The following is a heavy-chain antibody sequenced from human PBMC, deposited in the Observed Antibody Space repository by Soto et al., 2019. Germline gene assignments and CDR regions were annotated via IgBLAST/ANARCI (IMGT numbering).Heavy chain of an antibody. CDR1: GGSISSGGYY. D-gene: IGHD3-3*01. CDR3: ARDRSYYDFWSGYHLTYYYYGMDV. CDR2: IYYSGST. J-gene: IGHJ6*02. V-gene: IGHV4-31*03. Sequence: TLSLTCTVSGGSISSGGYYWSWIRQHPGKGLEWIGYIYYSGSTYYNPSLKSRVTISVDTSKNQFSLKLSSVTAADTAVYYCARDRSYYDFWSGYHLTYYYYGMDVWGQGPRSPSP.